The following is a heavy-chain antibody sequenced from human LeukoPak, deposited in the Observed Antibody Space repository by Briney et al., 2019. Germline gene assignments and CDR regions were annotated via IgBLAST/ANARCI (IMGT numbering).Heavy chain of an antibody. CDR3: ASGDYGDYVFDY. CDR1: GYTFTSYG. J-gene: IGHJ4*02. D-gene: IGHD4-17*01. Sequence: ASVKVSCKASGYTFTSYGINWVRQAPGQGLEWMGWLSAYNGNTNYAQKLQGRVTMTTDTSTSTAYMELRSLRSDDTAVYYCASGDYGDYVFDYWGQGTLVTVFS. CDR2: LSAYNGNT. V-gene: IGHV1-18*04.